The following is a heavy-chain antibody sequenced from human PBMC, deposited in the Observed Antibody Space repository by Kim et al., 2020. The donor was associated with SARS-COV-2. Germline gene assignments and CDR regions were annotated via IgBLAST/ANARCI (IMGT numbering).Heavy chain of an antibody. V-gene: IGHV4-39*01. CDR1: GGSISSSGYY. CDR2: VYYTGNT. Sequence: SETLSLTCIVSGGSISSSGYYWDWIRQPPGKGLEWIGSVYYTGNTYYNPSLKSRVTISVDTSKNQFSLKLSSVTAADTAVYYCARHFSGTSIRFLGIFQLDYWGQGILVTVSS. J-gene: IGHJ4*02. D-gene: IGHD3-3*01. CDR3: ARHFSGTSIRFLGIFQLDY.